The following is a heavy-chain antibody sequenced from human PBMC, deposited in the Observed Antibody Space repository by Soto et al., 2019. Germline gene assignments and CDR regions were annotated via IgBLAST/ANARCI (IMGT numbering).Heavy chain of an antibody. CDR3: ASEGKGALLI. D-gene: IGHD2-15*01. J-gene: IGHJ4*02. Sequence: QVQLVESGGGVVQPGRSLRLSCAASGFTFSSYGMHWVRQAPGKGLEWVAVIWYDGSNKYYADSVKGRFTISRDNSKNTVYLQMNGRRGEDTAVYYCASEGKGALLIWGQGTLVTVSS. CDR1: GFTFSSYG. CDR2: IWYDGSNK. V-gene: IGHV3-33*01.